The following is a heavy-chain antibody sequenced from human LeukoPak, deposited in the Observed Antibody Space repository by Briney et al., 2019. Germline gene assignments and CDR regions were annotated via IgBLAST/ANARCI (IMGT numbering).Heavy chain of an antibody. CDR1: GFTFSSYS. Sequence: GGSLRLSCAASGFTFSSYSMNWVRQAPGKGLEWVSSISSGSSYIYYADSVKGRFTISRDNAKNSLYLQMNSLRAEDTAVYYCARLRGYCSGGSCYVDYWGQGTLVTVSS. D-gene: IGHD2-15*01. J-gene: IGHJ4*02. V-gene: IGHV3-21*01. CDR3: ARLRGYCSGGSCYVDY. CDR2: ISSGSSYI.